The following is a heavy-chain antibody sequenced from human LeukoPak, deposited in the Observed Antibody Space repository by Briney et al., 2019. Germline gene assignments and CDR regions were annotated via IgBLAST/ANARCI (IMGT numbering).Heavy chain of an antibody. Sequence: GESLKISCETSGYSFPNYWIGWVRQVPGKGLEWIAIIYPGDSDTRYSPSFQGQVTISADKSISTAYLQWSSLKASDSAMYYCATNTMFRGIHAFDIWGQGTMVTVSS. J-gene: IGHJ3*02. CDR2: IYPGDSDT. V-gene: IGHV5-51*01. D-gene: IGHD3-10*01. CDR1: GYSFPNYW. CDR3: ATNTMFRGIHAFDI.